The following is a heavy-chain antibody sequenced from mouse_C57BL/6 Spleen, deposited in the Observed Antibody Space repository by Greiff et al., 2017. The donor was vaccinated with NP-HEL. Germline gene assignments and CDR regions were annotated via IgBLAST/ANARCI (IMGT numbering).Heavy chain of an antibody. J-gene: IGHJ3*01. CDR1: GYTFTDYN. V-gene: IGHV1-18*01. CDR3: ARNDYDGQWFAY. Sequence: VQLQQSGPELVKPGASVKIPCKASGYTFTDYNMDWVKQSHGKSLEWIGDINPNNGGTIYNQKFKGKATLTVDKSSSTAYMELRSLTSEDTAVYYCARNDYDGQWFAYWGQGTLVTVSA. CDR2: INPNNGGT. D-gene: IGHD2-4*01.